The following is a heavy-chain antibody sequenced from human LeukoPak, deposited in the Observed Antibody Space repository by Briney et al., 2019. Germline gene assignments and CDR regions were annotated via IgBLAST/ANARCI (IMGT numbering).Heavy chain of an antibody. CDR1: GFTFSSYA. CDR3: ARGLNRGFDY. Sequence: SGGSLRLSCAASGFTFSSYAMSWVRQAPGKGLEWVSAISGSGGSTYYADSVKGRFTISRDNAKNSLYLQMNSLRAEDTAVYYCARGLNRGFDYWGQGTLVTVSS. D-gene: IGHD2/OR15-2a*01. V-gene: IGHV3-23*01. J-gene: IGHJ4*02. CDR2: ISGSGGST.